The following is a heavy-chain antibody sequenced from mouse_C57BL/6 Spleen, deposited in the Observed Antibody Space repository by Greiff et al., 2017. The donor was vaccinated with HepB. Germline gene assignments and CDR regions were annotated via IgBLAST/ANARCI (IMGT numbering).Heavy chain of an antibody. CDR1: GFSLTSYG. Sequence: VQLQQSGPGLVQPSQSLSITCTVSGFSLTSYGVHWVRQSPGKGLEWLGVIWSGGSTDYNAAFISRLSISKDNSKSQVFFKMNSLQADDTAIYYCASSITTVVGNYAMDYWGQGTSVTVSS. CDR2: IWSGGST. V-gene: IGHV2-2*01. D-gene: IGHD1-1*01. J-gene: IGHJ4*01. CDR3: ASSITTVVGNYAMDY.